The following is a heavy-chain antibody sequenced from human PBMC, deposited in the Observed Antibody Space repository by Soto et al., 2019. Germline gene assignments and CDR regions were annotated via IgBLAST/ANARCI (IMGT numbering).Heavy chain of an antibody. D-gene: IGHD2-21*02. CDR1: GFTFSSYS. CDR3: ARGGYCGGDCYSAYPFDY. J-gene: IGHJ4*02. CDR2: ISSSSSYI. Sequence: GGSLRLSCAASGFTFSSYSMNWVRQAPGKGLEWVSSISSSSSYIYYADSVKGRFTISRDNAKNSLYLQMNSLRAEDTAVYYCARGGYCGGDCYSAYPFDYWGQGTLVTVSS. V-gene: IGHV3-21*01.